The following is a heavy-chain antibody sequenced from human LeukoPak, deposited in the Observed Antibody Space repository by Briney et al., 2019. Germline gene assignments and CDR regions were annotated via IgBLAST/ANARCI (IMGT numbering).Heavy chain of an antibody. V-gene: IGHV4-4*07. CDR3: ARGGYYYDSSGYYYYYYGMDV. CDR2: IYTSGST. CDR1: GGSISSYY. J-gene: IGHJ6*02. D-gene: IGHD3-22*01. Sequence: SETLSLTCTVSGGSISSYYWSWIRQPAGKGLEWIGRIYTSGSTNYNPSLKSRVTISVDTSKNQFSLKLSSVTAADTAVYYCARGGYYYDSSGYYYYYYGMDVWGQGTTVTVSS.